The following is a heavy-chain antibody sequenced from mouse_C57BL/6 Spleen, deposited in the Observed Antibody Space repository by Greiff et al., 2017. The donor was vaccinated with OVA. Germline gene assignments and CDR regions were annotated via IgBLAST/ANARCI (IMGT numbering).Heavy chain of an antibody. V-gene: IGHV2-2*01. Sequence: VQLQQSGPGLVQPSQSLSITCTVSGFSLSSYGVHWVRQSPGKGLEWLGVIWSGGSTDYNAAFISRLSISKDNSKSQVFFKMNSLQADDTAIYYCARRGYYGSSPYYYAMDYWGQGTSVTVSS. CDR2: IWSGGST. D-gene: IGHD1-1*01. CDR1: GFSLSSYG. J-gene: IGHJ4*01. CDR3: ARRGYYGSSPYYYAMDY.